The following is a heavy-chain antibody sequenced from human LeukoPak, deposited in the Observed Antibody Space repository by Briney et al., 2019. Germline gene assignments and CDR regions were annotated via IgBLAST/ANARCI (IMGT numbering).Heavy chain of an antibody. D-gene: IGHD3-22*01. CDR1: GFTFSSYG. CDR3: AKEGPSGDSSGYYYVFGAFDI. J-gene: IGHJ3*02. Sequence: GGSLRLSCAASGFTFSSYGMSWVRQAPGKGLEWVSAISGSGGSTYYADSVKGRFTISRDNSKNTLYLQMNSLRAEDTAVYYCAKEGPSGDSSGYYYVFGAFDIWGQGTMVTVSS. CDR2: ISGSGGST. V-gene: IGHV3-23*01.